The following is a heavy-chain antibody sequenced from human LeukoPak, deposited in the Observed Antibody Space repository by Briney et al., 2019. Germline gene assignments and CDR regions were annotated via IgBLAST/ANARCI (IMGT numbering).Heavy chain of an antibody. V-gene: IGHV3-23*01. CDR3: AKFAYSYGSNWFDP. CDR2: ISGSGGST. CDR1: GCTFSSYA. J-gene: IGHJ5*02. Sequence: GGSLSLSCAASGCTFSSYAMSWFRQAPGKGLEWVSAISGSGGSTYYADSVKGRFTISRDNSKNTLYLQMNSLRAEDTAVYYCAKFAYSYGSNWFDPWGQGTLVTVSS. D-gene: IGHD5-18*01.